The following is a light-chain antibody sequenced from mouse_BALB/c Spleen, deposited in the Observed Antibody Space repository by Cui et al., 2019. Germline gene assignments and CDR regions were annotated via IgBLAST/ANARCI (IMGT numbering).Light chain of an antibody. J-gene: IGKJ2*01. CDR2: AAT. CDR1: ENIYSN. V-gene: IGKV12-46*01. Sequence: DIQMTRSPASLSVSVGETVTITCRASENIYSNLAWYQQKQGKSPQLLVYAATNLADGVPSRFSGSGSGTQYSLKINSLQSEDFGSYYCQHFWGTPYTFGGGTKLEIK. CDR3: QHFWGTPYT.